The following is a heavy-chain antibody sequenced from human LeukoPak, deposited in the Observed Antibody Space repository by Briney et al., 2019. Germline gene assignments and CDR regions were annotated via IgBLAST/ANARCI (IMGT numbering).Heavy chain of an antibody. D-gene: IGHD4-17*01. Sequence: GASLEISGKGSGSIFTSYWSGWVRQLPGKGLEGMGIIYPGDSDTRYSPSFQGEVTISANKSVSTASLQWSSLKASDTAKYYCARGDDGDYFDYWGQGTLVTVSS. CDR3: ARGDDGDYFDY. CDR1: GSIFTSYW. V-gene: IGHV5-51*01. CDR2: IYPGDSDT. J-gene: IGHJ4*02.